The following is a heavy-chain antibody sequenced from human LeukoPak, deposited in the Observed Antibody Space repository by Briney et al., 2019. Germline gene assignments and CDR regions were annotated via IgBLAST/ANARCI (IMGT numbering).Heavy chain of an antibody. Sequence: PGGSLRLSCAASGLSFSSFAMSWVRQGPARGLEWVSSIRGNGETFLADSVKGRFTLSSDSSRNTVYFLLNNLRVEDTAIYYCAKASWVSSTDAVRWGQGTLVTVSS. D-gene: IGHD3-16*01. CDR1: GLSFSSFA. CDR3: AKASWVSSTDAVR. V-gene: IGHV3-23*01. J-gene: IGHJ4*02. CDR2: IRGNGET.